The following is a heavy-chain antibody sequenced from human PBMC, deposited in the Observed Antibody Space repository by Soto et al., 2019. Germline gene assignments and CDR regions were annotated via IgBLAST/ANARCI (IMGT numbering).Heavy chain of an antibody. CDR1: GYTFTSYG. V-gene: IGHV1-18*01. CDR3: ARNYYDSSDRDYLDY. CDR2: ISAYNGNT. Sequence: GASVKVSCKASGYTFTSYGISWVRQAPGQGLEWMGWISAYNGNTNYAQKLQGRVTMTTDTSITTAYMELSRLRSDDTAVYYCARNYYDSSDRDYLDYWGQGTPVTVSS. D-gene: IGHD3-22*01. J-gene: IGHJ4*02.